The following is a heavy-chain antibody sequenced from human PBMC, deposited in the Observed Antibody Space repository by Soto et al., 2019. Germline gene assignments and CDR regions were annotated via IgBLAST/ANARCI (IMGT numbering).Heavy chain of an antibody. CDR2: ISSTGTT. CDR3: ARGGPVSLSPEWQVLGSFVY. V-gene: IGHV4-31*03. J-gene: IGHJ4*02. D-gene: IGHD6-19*01. Sequence: QVHLPESGPGQVRPSQTLSLSCIVSGGSISRGAYFWTWIRQFPGKGLEWIAYISSTGTTNYNPSLKSRVTILADTSKIQFFLKLRSVTAADTVVYYCARGGPVSLSPEWQVLGSFVYLGQGFLVTLFS. CDR1: GGSISRGAYF.